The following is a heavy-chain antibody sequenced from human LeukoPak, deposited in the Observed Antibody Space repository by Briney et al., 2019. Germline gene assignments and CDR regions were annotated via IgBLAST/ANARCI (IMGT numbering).Heavy chain of an antibody. CDR1: GFTFSSYA. CDR3: AKGNDCSSTSCLYSSSWYPQYFQH. CDR2: ISGSGGST. J-gene: IGHJ1*01. V-gene: IGHV3-23*01. D-gene: IGHD2-2*01. Sequence: GGSLRLSCAASGFTFSSYAMSWVRQAPGKGLEWVSAISGSGGSTYYADSVKGRFTISRDNSKNTLYLQMNSLRAEDTAVYYCAKGNDCSSTSCLYSSSWYPQYFQHWGRGTLVTVSS.